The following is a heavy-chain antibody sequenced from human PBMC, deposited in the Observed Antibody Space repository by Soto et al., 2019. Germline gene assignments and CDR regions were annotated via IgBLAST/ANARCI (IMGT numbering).Heavy chain of an antibody. CDR2: ISSSGDST. D-gene: IGHD4-17*01. CDR3: AHPRGYGVFDAVDI. J-gene: IGHJ3*02. CDR1: GFYFSSYA. V-gene: IGHV3-23*01. Sequence: PGGSLRLSCAASGFYFSSYAMHWVRQAPGKGLEWVAGISSSGDSTYYAESVRGRFTISRDNSINTLYLQMRSLRPEDTAVYYCAHPRGYGVFDAVDIWGQGTMVTVSS.